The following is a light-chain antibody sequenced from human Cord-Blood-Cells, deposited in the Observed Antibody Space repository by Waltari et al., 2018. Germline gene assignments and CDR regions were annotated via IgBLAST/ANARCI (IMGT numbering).Light chain of an antibody. J-gene: IGKJ2*03. Sequence: DIVMTQSPDPLAVSLGERATINCKSSQSVLYSSNNNNYLAWYQQKPGQPPKLLIYWASTRESGVPDRFSGSGSGTDFTRTISSLQAEDVAVYYCQQYYSTPYSFGQGTKLEIK. CDR2: WAS. CDR1: QSVLYSSNNNNY. V-gene: IGKV4-1*01. CDR3: QQYYSTPYS.